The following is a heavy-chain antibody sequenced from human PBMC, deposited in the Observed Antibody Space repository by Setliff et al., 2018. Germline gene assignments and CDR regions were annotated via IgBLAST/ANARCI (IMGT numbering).Heavy chain of an antibody. CDR2: IFYSGDT. V-gene: IGHV4-59*08. D-gene: IGHD3-10*01. CDR1: GGSISPYY. J-gene: IGHJ5*02. CDR3: ARVLVLGYNWFDP. Sequence: SETLSLTCSVSGGSISPYYWIWIRQSPGKGLEWIGYIFYSGDTNYNPSFKSRVTISIDTSKNQFSLKVNSVTAADTAVYFCARVLVLGYNWFDPWGQGTLVTVSS.